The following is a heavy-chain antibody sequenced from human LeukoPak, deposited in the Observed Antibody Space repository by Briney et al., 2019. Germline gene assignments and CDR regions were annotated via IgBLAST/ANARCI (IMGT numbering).Heavy chain of an antibody. J-gene: IGHJ4*02. D-gene: IGHD6-19*01. V-gene: IGHV1-69*05. CDR2: IIPIFGAA. Sequence: SVKVSCKASGGTFSSYAISWVRQAPGQGLEWMGRIIPIFGAANYAQKFQGRVTITTDESTSTAYMELSSLRSEDTAVYYCARGVAVAVTFDYWGQGTLVTVSS. CDR3: ARGVAVAVTFDY. CDR1: GGTFSSYA.